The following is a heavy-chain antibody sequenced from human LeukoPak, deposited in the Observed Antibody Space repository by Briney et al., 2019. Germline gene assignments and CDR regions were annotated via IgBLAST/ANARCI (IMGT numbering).Heavy chain of an antibody. V-gene: IGHV3-33*01. CDR3: ARDIWNDGNYYMDV. CDR2: IWAGGTTG. Sequence: GRSLRLSCAGSGFTFRDHGMHWVRKAPGKGLEWVALIWAGGTTGLYADSVKGRFIISRDTNTLYLQVDSLRAEDTAVYYCARDIWNDGNYYMDVWGKGTTVTVSS. D-gene: IGHD1-1*01. J-gene: IGHJ6*03. CDR1: GFTFRDHG.